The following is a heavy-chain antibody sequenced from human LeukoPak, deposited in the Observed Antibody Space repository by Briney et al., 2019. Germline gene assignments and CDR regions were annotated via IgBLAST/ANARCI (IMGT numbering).Heavy chain of an antibody. CDR3: AKSGYNRFDY. CDR2: ISGSGSGGST. CDR1: GFTFSSSA. Sequence: GGSLRLSCAASGFTFSSSAMSWVRQAPGKGLEWVSSISGSGSGGSTYYAHSVKGRFTIARDNYKNTLYLKMNSLRAEDTAVYYCAKSGYNRFDYWGQGTLVTVSS. D-gene: IGHD5-24*01. J-gene: IGHJ4*02. V-gene: IGHV3-23*01.